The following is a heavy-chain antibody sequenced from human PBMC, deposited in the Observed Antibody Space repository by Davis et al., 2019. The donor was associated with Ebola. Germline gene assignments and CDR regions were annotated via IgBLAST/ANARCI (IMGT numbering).Heavy chain of an antibody. D-gene: IGHD1-26*01. V-gene: IGHV3-7*01. CDR3: AREDGGATFP. CDR1: GLTFSSHW. CDR2: IKQDGSEK. J-gene: IGHJ4*02. Sequence: AGSLRLSCAASGLTFSSHWMSCVRQAPGKGLEWVANIKQDGSEKYYVDSVKGRFTISRDNDKNSLSLQMNGLRAEDTAVYYCAREDGGATFPWGQGTLVTVSS.